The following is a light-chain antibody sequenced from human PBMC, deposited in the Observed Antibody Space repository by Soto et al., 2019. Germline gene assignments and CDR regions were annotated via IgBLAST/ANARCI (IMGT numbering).Light chain of an antibody. V-gene: IGKV1-5*03. J-gene: IGKJ1*01. CDR1: QSISSW. Sequence: DLKMTESASSVSASVGVIVNINIRASQSISSWLAWYQQKPGKAPKLLIYKASSLESGVPSRFSGSGSGTEFTLTISSLQPDNFATHFFQQYNSYWTFGQGTKVDIK. CDR2: KAS. CDR3: QQYNSYWT.